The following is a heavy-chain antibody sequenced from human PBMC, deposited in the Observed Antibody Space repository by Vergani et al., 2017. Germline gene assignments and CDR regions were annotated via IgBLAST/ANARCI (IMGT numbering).Heavy chain of an antibody. CDR3: ERGSTMVLVRGWFDP. V-gene: IGHV1-8*03. Sequence: QVQLVQSGAEVKKPGASVTVSCKASGYTFTSYDINWVRQATGQGLEWMGWMNPNSGNTGYAQKFQGRVTITRNTSISTAYMELSSLRSEDTGVYYCERGSTMVLVRGWFDPWGQGTLVTVSS. CDR2: MNPNSGNT. CDR1: GYTFTSYD. J-gene: IGHJ5*02. D-gene: IGHD3-10*01.